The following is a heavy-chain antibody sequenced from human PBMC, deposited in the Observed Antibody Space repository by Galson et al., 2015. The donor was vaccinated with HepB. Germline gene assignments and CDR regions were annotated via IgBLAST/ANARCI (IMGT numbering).Heavy chain of an antibody. D-gene: IGHD2-15*01. CDR1: GYTFTSYA. CDR3: ARKYCSGGSCFDY. Sequence: SVKVSCKASGYTFTSYAMNWVRQAPGQGLEWMGWINTNTGNPTHAQGFTGRFVFSLDTSVSTAYLQISSLKAEDTAVYYCARKYCSGGSCFDYWGQGTLVTVSS. V-gene: IGHV7-4-1*02. J-gene: IGHJ4*02. CDR2: INTNTGNP.